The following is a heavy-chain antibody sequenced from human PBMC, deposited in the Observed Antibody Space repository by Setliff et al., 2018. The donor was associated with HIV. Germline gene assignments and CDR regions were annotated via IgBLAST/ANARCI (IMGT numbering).Heavy chain of an antibody. CDR3: ARHSPSDY. CDR2: IYSSGST. CDR1: GGSISSYY. V-gene: IGHV4-59*08. J-gene: IGHJ4*02. Sequence: SETLSLTCTVSGGSISSYYWSWIRQPPGKGLEWLGHIYSSGSTNYNPSLRSRVTISVDTSKNQFSLRLTSVTAADTAVYYCARHSPSDYWGQGTLVTVSS.